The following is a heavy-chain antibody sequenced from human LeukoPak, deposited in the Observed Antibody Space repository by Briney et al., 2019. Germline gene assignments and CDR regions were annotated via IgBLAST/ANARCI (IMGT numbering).Heavy chain of an antibody. CDR2: ISWNSGSI. D-gene: IGHD6-19*01. J-gene: IGHJ4*02. V-gene: IGHV3-9*01. Sequence: GGSLRLSCAASGFTFDDYAMHWVRQAPGKGLEWVSGISWNSGSIGYADSVKGRFTISRDNAKNSLYLQMNSLRAEDTALYYCAKGQDSSGWYDYFDYWGQGTLVTVSS. CDR1: GFTFDDYA. CDR3: AKGQDSSGWYDYFDY.